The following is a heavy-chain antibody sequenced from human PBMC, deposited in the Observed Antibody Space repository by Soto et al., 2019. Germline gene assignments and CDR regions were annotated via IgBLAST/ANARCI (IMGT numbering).Heavy chain of an antibody. CDR2: IYSGGST. CDR1: GGFVNSDTHS. CDR3: ATLVGGSGSYYKPSYYYGMDV. Sequence: PSETLSLTCTVSGGFVNSDTHSWSWIRQTPGKRLEWIGFIYSGGSTKNPSLRSRVTMSVDTSKNQFSLKLSSVTAADTAVYYCATLVGGSGSYYKPSYYYGMDVWGQGTTVTVSS. V-gene: IGHV4-61*01. D-gene: IGHD3-10*01. J-gene: IGHJ6*02.